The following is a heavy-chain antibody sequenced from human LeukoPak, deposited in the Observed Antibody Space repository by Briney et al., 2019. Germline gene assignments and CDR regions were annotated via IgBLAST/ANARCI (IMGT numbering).Heavy chain of an antibody. CDR1: GFTFSSYW. J-gene: IGHJ4*02. D-gene: IGHD3-10*02. Sequence: GGSLRLSCVASGFTFSSYWMTWVRQAPGKGLEWVANIKTDGSQIYYVDSVKGRFTIARDNSKDTLFLQMNSLRAEDTAIYYCAKVSYAGFSDVHSWGQGTLVTVSS. CDR3: AKVSYAGFSDVHS. V-gene: IGHV3-7*03. CDR2: IKTDGSQI.